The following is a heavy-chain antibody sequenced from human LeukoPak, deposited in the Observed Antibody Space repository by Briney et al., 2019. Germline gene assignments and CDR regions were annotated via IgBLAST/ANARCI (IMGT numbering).Heavy chain of an antibody. CDR3: ARDPGAPAATGYFDL. V-gene: IGHV4-30-2*01. CDR2: IYHSGST. D-gene: IGHD2-2*01. J-gene: IGHJ2*01. CDR1: GGSISSGGYY. Sequence: SQTLSLTCTVSGGSISSGGYYWSWIRQPPGKGLEWIGYIYHSGSTYYNPSLKSRVTISVDRSKNQFSLKLSSVTAADTAVYYCARDPGAPAATGYFDLWGRGTLVTVSS.